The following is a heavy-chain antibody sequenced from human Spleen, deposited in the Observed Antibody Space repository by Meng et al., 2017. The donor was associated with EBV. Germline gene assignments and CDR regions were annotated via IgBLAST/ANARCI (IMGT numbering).Heavy chain of an antibody. CDR1: GYSFTDFS. CDR3: ASAYIYVFDY. Sequence: QGQLEQSGAEVNNPGCTVKVSCKATGYSFTDFSRHWVRQVPGQGLEWMGRLNPNSGGTNYAQNFQGRVTMTSDTSISTAYMALSGLTSDDTAVYYCASAYIYVFDYWGQGTLVTVSS. CDR2: LNPNSGGT. J-gene: IGHJ4*02. D-gene: IGHD5-18*01. V-gene: IGHV1-2*06.